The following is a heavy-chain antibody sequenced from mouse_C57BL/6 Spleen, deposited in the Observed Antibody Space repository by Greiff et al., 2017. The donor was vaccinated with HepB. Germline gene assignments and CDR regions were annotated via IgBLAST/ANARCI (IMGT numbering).Heavy chain of an antibody. Sequence: EVKLMESGPGLVKPSQSLSLTCSVTGYSITSGYYWNWIRQFPGNKLAWMGYISYDGSNNYNPSLKNRISITRDTSKNQFFLKLNSVTTEDTATDYCAREEGHYYYGSSYWYFDVWGTGTTVTVSS. V-gene: IGHV3-6*01. CDR3: AREEGHYYYGSSYWYFDV. J-gene: IGHJ1*03. D-gene: IGHD1-1*01. CDR2: ISYDGSN. CDR1: GYSITSGYY.